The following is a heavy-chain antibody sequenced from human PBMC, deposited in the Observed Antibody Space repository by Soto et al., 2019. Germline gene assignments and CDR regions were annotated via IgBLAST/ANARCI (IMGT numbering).Heavy chain of an antibody. CDR1: GYTFTSYG. CDR3: ATYYYGSGSQDYYGMDV. J-gene: IGHJ6*02. Sequence: QVQLVQSGAEVKKPGASVKVSCKASGYTFTSYGISWVRQAPGQGLEWMGWISAYNGNTNYAQKLQGRVTMTTDTSXSXXDMERRSLRSDDTAVYYCATYYYGSGSQDYYGMDVWGQGTTVTVSS. V-gene: IGHV1-18*01. D-gene: IGHD3-10*01. CDR2: ISAYNGNT.